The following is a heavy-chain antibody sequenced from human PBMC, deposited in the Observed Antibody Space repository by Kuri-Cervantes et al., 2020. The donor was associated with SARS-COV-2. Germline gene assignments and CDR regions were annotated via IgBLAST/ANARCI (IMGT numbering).Heavy chain of an antibody. V-gene: IGHV3-30*04. CDR3: ARDGLYSYGLHY. D-gene: IGHD5-18*01. CDR1: GFTFSSYA. J-gene: IGHJ4*02. Sequence: GGSLRLSCAASGFTFSSYAMHWVRKAPGKGLEWVAVISYDGSNKYYADSVKGRFTISRENSKNTLYLQMNSLRAEETAVYYCARDGLYSYGLHYWGQGTLVTVSS. CDR2: ISYDGSNK.